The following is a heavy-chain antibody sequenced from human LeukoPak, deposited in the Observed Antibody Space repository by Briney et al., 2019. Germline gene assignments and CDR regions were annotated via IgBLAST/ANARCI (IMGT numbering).Heavy chain of an antibody. V-gene: IGHV3-21*01. J-gene: IGHJ4*02. D-gene: IGHD5-12*01. CDR3: ASQGSGYDSPIDH. CDR1: GFTFNSYS. Sequence: GGSLRLSCAASGFTFNSYSMNWFRQAPGKGLEWVSSISSSSRFIYYADSVKGRFTVSRDNARNSLYLQMNSLRAEDTAVYYCASQGSGYDSPIDHWGQGTLVTVSS. CDR2: ISSSSRFI.